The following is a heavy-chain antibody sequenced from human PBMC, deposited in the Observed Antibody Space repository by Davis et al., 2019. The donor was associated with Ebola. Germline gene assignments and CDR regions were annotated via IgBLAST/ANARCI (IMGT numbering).Heavy chain of an antibody. Sequence: LRLSCTVSGGSISSGDYYWSWIRQPPGKGLEWIGYIYYSGSTYYNPSLKSRVTISVDTSKNQFSLKLSSVTAADTAVYYCARASYGGNSGQRYWGQGTLVTVSS. CDR1: GGSISSGDYY. V-gene: IGHV4-30-4*01. J-gene: IGHJ4*02. D-gene: IGHD4-23*01. CDR3: ARASYGGNSGQRY. CDR2: IYYSGST.